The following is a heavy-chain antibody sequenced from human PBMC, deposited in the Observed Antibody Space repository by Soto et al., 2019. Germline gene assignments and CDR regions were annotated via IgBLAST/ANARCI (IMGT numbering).Heavy chain of an antibody. Sequence: PSETLSLTCTVSGGSISSSTYYWGWMRQPPGKGLEWIGSFFNGGNTYYNPSLKSRVTISVDTSKNQFSLKLSSVTAADTAVYYCASSRHSGSNYYFDYWGQGTLVTVSS. J-gene: IGHJ4*02. D-gene: IGHD5-12*01. V-gene: IGHV4-39*01. CDR1: GGSISSSTYY. CDR3: ASSRHSGSNYYFDY. CDR2: FFNGGNT.